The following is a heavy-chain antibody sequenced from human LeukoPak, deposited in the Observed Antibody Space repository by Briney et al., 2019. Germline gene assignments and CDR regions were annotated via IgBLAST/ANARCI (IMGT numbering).Heavy chain of an antibody. CDR1: GFTVSDNY. D-gene: IGHD6-13*01. V-gene: IGHV3-53*01. CDR3: AKEAGYSSSWPSYFDY. Sequence: PGGSLRLSCAVSGFTVSDNYMSWVRQAPGKGLEWVSLIYSGDTTLYADSVKGRFTISRDISKNTLYLQMNSLRAEDTAVYYCAKEAGYSSSWPSYFDYWGQGTLVTVSS. J-gene: IGHJ4*02. CDR2: IYSGDTT.